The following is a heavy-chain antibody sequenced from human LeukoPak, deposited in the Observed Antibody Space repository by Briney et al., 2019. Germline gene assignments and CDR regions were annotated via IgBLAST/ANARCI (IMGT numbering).Heavy chain of an antibody. D-gene: IGHD1-14*01. J-gene: IGHJ6*03. CDR3: ARVGPWVNPDYYYYYMDV. CDR2: ISSSSSYI. Sequence: PGGSLRLSCTASGFTFGDYVMSWVRQAPGKVLEWVSSISSSSSYIYYADSVKGRFTISRDNAKNSLYLQMNNLRAEDTAVYYCARVGPWVNPDYYYYYMDVWGKGTTVTVSS. CDR1: GFTFGDYV. V-gene: IGHV3-21*01.